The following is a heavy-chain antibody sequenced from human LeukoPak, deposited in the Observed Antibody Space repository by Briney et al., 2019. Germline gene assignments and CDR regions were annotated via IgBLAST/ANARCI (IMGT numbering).Heavy chain of an antibody. Sequence: GGPLRLSCAASGFTFSSYAMSWVRQAPGNGLEWVSAIGGSDGNTYYADAVKGRFTISRDNSKNTLYLQMNSLRAEDTAVYYCARDRDYYDSSGTPNDYWGQGTLVTVSS. CDR2: IGGSDGNT. CDR1: GFTFSSYA. D-gene: IGHD3-22*01. J-gene: IGHJ4*02. V-gene: IGHV3-23*01. CDR3: ARDRDYYDSSGTPNDY.